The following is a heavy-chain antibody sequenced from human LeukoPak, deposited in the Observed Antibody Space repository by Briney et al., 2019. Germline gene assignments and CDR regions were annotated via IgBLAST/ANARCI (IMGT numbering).Heavy chain of an antibody. CDR3: ARGVYYDSSGYHDAFDI. CDR1: GGSISSYY. V-gene: IGHV4-59*01. Sequence: SETLSLTCTVSGGSISSYYWSWIRQPPGKGLEWVGYIYYSGSTNFNPSLKSRVTISVDTSKNPSSLRLSSVTAADTAVYYCARGVYYDSSGYHDAFDIWGQGTMVTVSS. J-gene: IGHJ3*02. CDR2: IYYSGST. D-gene: IGHD3-22*01.